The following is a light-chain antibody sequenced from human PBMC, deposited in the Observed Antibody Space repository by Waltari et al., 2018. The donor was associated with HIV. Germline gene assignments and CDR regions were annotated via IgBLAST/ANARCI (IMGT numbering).Light chain of an antibody. CDR2: DVT. CDR1: SSDVGGYNY. CDR3: CSYAGRYTYV. Sequence: QSALTQPRSVSGSPGQSVTISCTGTSSDVGGYNYVSWYQHHPGTAPKFMIYDVTKRPSGVPDRVSGSKSGNTASLTISGLQAEDEADYYCCSYAGRYTYVFGTGTKVTV. V-gene: IGLV2-11*01. J-gene: IGLJ1*01.